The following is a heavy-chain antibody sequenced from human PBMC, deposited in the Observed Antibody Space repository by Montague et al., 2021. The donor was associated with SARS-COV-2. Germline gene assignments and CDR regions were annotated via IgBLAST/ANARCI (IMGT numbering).Heavy chain of an antibody. CDR3: ARLRDGVVPSPILGVGPFYSYYYMDV. CDR1: GSSFSGYS. V-gene: IGHV4-34*01. CDR2: INHGGST. J-gene: IGHJ6*03. D-gene: IGHD3-10*01. Sequence: SETLSLTCAVHGSSFSGYSWNWIRQSPGKGLEWIGEINHGGSTKFSPSLKGRLTISTDTSKNQFSLKLTSVAAADTAVYYCARLRDGVVPSPILGVGPFYSYYYMDVWGKGTPVTVSS.